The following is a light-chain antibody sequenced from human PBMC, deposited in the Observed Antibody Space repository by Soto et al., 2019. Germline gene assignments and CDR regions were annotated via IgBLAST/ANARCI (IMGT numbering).Light chain of an antibody. CDR1: QTVHRF. J-gene: IGKJ1*01. Sequence: EVVLTQSPATLSLSPGQRATLFCRASQTVHRFLAWYQQRPGQAPRLLIYDALYRATGIPDRFSGSGSGTDFTLTISSLQPEDFGVYYCQHRGDWPLTFGQGTRLEVK. CDR2: DAL. CDR3: QHRGDWPLT. V-gene: IGKV3-11*01.